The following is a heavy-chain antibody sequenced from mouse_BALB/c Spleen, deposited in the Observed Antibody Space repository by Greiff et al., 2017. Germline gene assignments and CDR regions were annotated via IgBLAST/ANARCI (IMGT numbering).Heavy chain of an antibody. J-gene: IGHJ3*01. D-gene: IGHD2-1*01. CDR2: IYPGNSDT. V-gene: IGHV1-5*01. CDR1: GYTFTSYW. Sequence: VQLQQSGTVLARPGASVKMSCKASGYTFTSYWMHWVKQRPGQGLEWIGAIYPGNSDTSYNQKFKGKAKLTAVTSTSTAYMELSSLTNEDSAVYYCTRTQFYYGPWLAYWGQGTLVTVSA. CDR3: TRTQFYYGPWLAY.